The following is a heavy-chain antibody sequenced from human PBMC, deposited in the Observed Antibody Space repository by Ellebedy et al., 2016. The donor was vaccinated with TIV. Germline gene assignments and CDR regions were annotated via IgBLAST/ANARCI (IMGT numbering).Heavy chain of an antibody. CDR3: ARKVPAPTTVPPNWYFDL. CDR1: AFTFSYYW. Sequence: PGGSLRLSCAASAFTFSYYWMGWVRQAPGKGLQWVASISQDGSAKYYVDSVKGRFTISRDNAKNSLYLQMNSLRAEDTAVYYCARKVPAPTTVPPNWYFDLWGRGTLVTVSS. V-gene: IGHV3-7*01. CDR2: ISQDGSAK. J-gene: IGHJ2*01. D-gene: IGHD4-17*01.